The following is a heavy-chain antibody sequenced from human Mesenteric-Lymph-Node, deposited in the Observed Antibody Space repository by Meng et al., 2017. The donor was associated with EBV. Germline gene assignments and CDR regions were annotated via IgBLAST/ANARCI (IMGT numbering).Heavy chain of an antibody. Sequence: PGPVMLPETLSLPVIFTGGASRITSYYWGWLRQPPGKGLEWIGRVYYSGSTYYTPSLKSRVTISVDTSKNQFSLKLNSLTAADTAVYYCARLLGGNYFNNWFDPWGQGTLVTVSS. D-gene: IGHD5-24*01. CDR1: GGASRITSYY. V-gene: IGHV4-39*07. J-gene: IGHJ5*02. CDR2: VYYSGST. CDR3: ARLLGGNYFNNWFDP.